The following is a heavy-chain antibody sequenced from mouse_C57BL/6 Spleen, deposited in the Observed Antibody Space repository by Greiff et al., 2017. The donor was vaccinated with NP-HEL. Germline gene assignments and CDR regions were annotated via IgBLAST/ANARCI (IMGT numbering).Heavy chain of an antibody. CDR1: GYTFTSYW. V-gene: IGHV1-64*01. J-gene: IGHJ2*01. CDR3: ARLGSNRYFDY. D-gene: IGHD2-5*01. Sequence: QVQLQQPGAELVKPGASVKLSCKASGYTFTSYWMHWVKQRPGQGLEWIGMIHPNSGSTNYNEKFKSKATLTVDKSSSTAYMQLSSLTSEDSAVYYCARLGSNRYFDYWGQGTTLTVSS. CDR2: IHPNSGST.